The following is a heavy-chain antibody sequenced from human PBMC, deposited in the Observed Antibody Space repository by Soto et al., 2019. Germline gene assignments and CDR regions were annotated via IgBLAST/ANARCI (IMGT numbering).Heavy chain of an antibody. CDR2: IRSKANSYAT. V-gene: IGHV3-73*01. CDR3: TSIAAAVHYYYGMDV. CDR1: GFTFSGSA. D-gene: IGHD6-13*01. J-gene: IGHJ6*02. Sequence: QPGGSLRLSCAASGFTFSGSAMHWVRQASGKGLEWVGRIRSKANSYATAYAASVKGRFTISRDDSKNTAYLQMNSLKTEDTAVYYCTSIAAAVHYYYGMDVWGQGTTVTVSS.